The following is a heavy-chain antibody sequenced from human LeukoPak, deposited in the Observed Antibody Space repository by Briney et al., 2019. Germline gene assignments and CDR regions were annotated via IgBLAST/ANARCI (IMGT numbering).Heavy chain of an antibody. CDR2: ISYDGSNK. CDR1: GFTFSSHW. V-gene: IGHV3-30*03. CDR3: ARPSYDSSGYYYFDY. J-gene: IGHJ4*02. D-gene: IGHD3-22*01. Sequence: GGSLRLSCAASGFTFSSHWMHWVRQAPGKGLVWVAVISYDGSNKYYADSVKGRFTISRDNSKNTLYLQMNSLRAEDTAVYYCARPSYDSSGYYYFDYWGQGTLVTVSS.